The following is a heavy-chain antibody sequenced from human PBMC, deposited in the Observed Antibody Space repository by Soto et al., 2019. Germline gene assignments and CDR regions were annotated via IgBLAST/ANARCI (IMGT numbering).Heavy chain of an antibody. CDR1: GGTFSSYA. D-gene: IGHD3-10*01. CDR2: IIPIFGTA. V-gene: IGHV1-69*13. CDR3: ARDKYYYGSGKDGMDV. Sequence: GASVKVTFKASGGTFSSYAISWVRQAPGQGLEWMGGIIPIFGTANYAQKFQGRVTITADESTSTAYMELSSVTAADTAVYYCARDKYYYGSGKDGMDVWGQGTTVTVSS. J-gene: IGHJ6*02.